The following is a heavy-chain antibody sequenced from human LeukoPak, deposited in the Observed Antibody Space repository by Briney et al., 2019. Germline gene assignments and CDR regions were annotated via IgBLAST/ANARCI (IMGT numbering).Heavy chain of an antibody. V-gene: IGHV3-21*01. J-gene: IGHJ4*02. CDR1: GFTFSSYS. CDR2: ISCSSSNI. Sequence: GGSLRLSCAASGFTFSSYSMNWVRQAPGKGLEWVSSISCSSSNIYYADSVKGRFTISRDKAKNTLYLQMNSLRAEDTAVYYCAGPFGVAHFDYWGQGTLVTVSS. CDR3: AGPFGVAHFDY. D-gene: IGHD3-3*01.